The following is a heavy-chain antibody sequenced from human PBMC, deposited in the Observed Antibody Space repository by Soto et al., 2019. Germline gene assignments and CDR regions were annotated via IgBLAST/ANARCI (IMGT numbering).Heavy chain of an antibody. V-gene: IGHV3-21*01. CDR1: GFTFSSYS. CDR2: ISSSSSYI. D-gene: IGHD2-15*01. Sequence: GSLRLSCAASGFTFSSYSMNWVRQAPGKGLEWVSSISSSSSYIYYADSVKGRFTISRDNAKNSLYLQMNSLRAEDTAVYYCAAASLKYCSGGSCYFDYWGQGTLVTVSS. J-gene: IGHJ4*02. CDR3: AAASLKYCSGGSCYFDY.